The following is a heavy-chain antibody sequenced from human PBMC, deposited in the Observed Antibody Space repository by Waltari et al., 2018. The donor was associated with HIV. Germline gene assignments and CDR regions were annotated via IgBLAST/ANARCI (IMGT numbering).Heavy chain of an antibody. V-gene: IGHV3-30*18. CDR3: AKDQSIADPRGMDV. D-gene: IGHD6-6*01. CDR2: ISYDGSNK. Sequence: QVQLVESGGGVVQPGRSLRLSCAASGFTFSSYGMHWVRQAPGKGLEWVAVISYDGSNKYYADSVKGRFTISRDNSKNTLYLQMNSLRAEDTAVYYCAKDQSIADPRGMDVWGQGTTVTVSS. J-gene: IGHJ6*02. CDR1: GFTFSSYG.